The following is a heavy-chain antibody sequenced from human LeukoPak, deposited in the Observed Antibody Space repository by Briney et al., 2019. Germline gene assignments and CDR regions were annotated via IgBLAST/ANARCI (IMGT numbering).Heavy chain of an antibody. Sequence: GGTLRLSCAASGFTFSSYGMSRVRQAPGKGLEWVSAISGSGGSTYYADSVKGRFTISRDNSKNTLYLQMNSLRAEDTAVYYCAKPAMVRGAPHDAFDIWGQGTMVTVSS. CDR2: ISGSGGST. D-gene: IGHD3-10*01. CDR1: GFTFSSYG. J-gene: IGHJ3*02. V-gene: IGHV3-23*01. CDR3: AKPAMVRGAPHDAFDI.